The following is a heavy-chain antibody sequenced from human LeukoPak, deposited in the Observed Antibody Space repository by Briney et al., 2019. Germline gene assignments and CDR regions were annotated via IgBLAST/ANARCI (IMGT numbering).Heavy chain of an antibody. D-gene: IGHD7-27*01. J-gene: IGHJ2*01. CDR2: IKQDGSER. CDR3: ARVATNWGSPSGYFDL. CDR1: GFTFSSYW. Sequence: PGGSLRLSCAASGFTFSSYWMSWVRQAPGKGLEWVANIKQDGSERYYVDSVKGRFTISRDNAKNSLYLQMNSLRAEDTAVYYCARVATNWGSPSGYFDLWGRGTLVTVSS. V-gene: IGHV3-7*03.